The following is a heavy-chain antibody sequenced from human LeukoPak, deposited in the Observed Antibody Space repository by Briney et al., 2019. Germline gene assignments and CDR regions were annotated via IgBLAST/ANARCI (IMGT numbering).Heavy chain of an antibody. D-gene: IGHD3-10*01. J-gene: IGHJ4*02. V-gene: IGHV3-9*01. CDR1: GFSFDAYT. CDR3: AKDSHYGSGSSLDY. CDR2: ISWNGGSV. Sequence: GRSLRLSCAASGFSFDAYTMHWVRQAPGKGLEWVSSISWNGGSVGYADSVEGRFTISRDNAKNSLYLQMNSLRAADTAFYYCAKDSHYGSGSSLDYWGQGTLVTVSS.